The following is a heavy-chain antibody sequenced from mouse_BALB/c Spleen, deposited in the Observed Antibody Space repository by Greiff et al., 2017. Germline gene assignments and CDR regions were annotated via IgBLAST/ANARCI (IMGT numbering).Heavy chain of an antibody. CDR2: IYPGSGST. CDR3: ARRGDYDGAWFAY. J-gene: IGHJ3*01. V-gene: IGHV1-55*01. Sequence: QVQLQQPGAELVKPGTSVKLSCKASGYNFTSYWINWVKLRPGQGLEWIGDIYPGSGSTNYNEKFKSKATLTVDTSSSTAYMQLSSLASEASALYYCARRGDYDGAWFAYRGQGTLVTVSA. CDR1: GYNFTSYW. D-gene: IGHD2-4*01.